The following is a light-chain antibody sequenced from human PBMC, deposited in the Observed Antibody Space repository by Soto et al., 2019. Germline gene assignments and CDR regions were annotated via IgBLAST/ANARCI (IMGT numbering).Light chain of an antibody. Sequence: EIVMTQSPATLSVSPGERATLSCRASQRISGNVAWYQQKPGQAPRLLIYGASTRANGIPARFSGSGSGTEFTLTISGLEPEDFAVYYCQQSGSSFYTFGQGTKLEIK. J-gene: IGKJ2*01. V-gene: IGKV3-15*01. CDR3: QQSGSSFYT. CDR2: GAS. CDR1: QRISGN.